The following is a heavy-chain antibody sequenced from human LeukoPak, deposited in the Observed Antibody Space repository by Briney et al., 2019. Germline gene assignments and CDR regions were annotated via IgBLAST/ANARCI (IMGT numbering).Heavy chain of an antibody. CDR2: INSDGSST. D-gene: IGHD3-10*01. CDR3: VSAIRGSPIDY. Sequence: PGGSLRLSCAASGFTFSSYWMHWVRQAPGKGLVWVSRINSDGSSTSYADSVKGRFTISRDNAKNSLFLQMNSLRAEDTAIYYCVSAIRGSPIDYWGQGTLVSVPS. J-gene: IGHJ4*02. V-gene: IGHV3-74*01. CDR1: GFTFSSYW.